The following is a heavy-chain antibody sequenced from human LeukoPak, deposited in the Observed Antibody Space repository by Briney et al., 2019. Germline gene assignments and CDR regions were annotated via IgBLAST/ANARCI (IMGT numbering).Heavy chain of an antibody. J-gene: IGHJ5*02. V-gene: IGHV1-18*01. CDR1: GYTFTSYG. CDR3: ARAGYGDYALEGSWFDL. Sequence: GASVKVPCKASGYTFTSYGISWVRQAPGQGLEWMGWISAYNGNTNYAQKLQGRVTMTTDTSTSTAYMELRSLRSDDTAVYYCARAGYGDYALEGSWFDLWGQGTLVTVSS. CDR2: ISAYNGNT. D-gene: IGHD4-17*01.